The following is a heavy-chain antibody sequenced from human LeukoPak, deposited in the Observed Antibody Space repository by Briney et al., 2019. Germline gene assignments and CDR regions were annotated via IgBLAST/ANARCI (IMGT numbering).Heavy chain of an antibody. V-gene: IGHV4-34*01. J-gene: IGHJ5*02. CDR3: ARGTYCSGGSCYLRWFDP. D-gene: IGHD2-15*01. CDR2: IYYSGST. Sequence: PSETLSLTCAVYGGSFSGYYWSWIRQPPGKGLEWIGGIYYSGSTYYNPSLKSRVTISVDTSKNQFSLKLSSVTAADTAVYYCARGTYCSGGSCYLRWFDPWGQGTLVTVSS. CDR1: GGSFSGYY.